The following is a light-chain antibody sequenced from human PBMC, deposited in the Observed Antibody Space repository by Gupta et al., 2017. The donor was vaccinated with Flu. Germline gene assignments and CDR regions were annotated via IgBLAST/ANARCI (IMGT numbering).Light chain of an antibody. Sequence: DIQMTQSPSSLSASVGDRVTITCRASQSISSYLNWYQQKPGKVPKLLTYAASSLQSGVPSRFSGSGSGTDFTLTISSLQPEDFATYYCQQSYSTPPDTFGQGTKLEIK. V-gene: IGKV1-39*01. J-gene: IGKJ2*01. CDR3: QQSYSTPPDT. CDR1: QSISSY. CDR2: AAS.